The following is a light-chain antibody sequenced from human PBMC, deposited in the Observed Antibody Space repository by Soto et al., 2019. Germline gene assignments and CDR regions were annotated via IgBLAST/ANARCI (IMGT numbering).Light chain of an antibody. V-gene: IGLV2-8*01. J-gene: IGLJ2*01. CDR3: SSYAGRNTFGV. CDR2: EVN. Sequence: QSGLTQPPSASGSPGQSVTISCTGTSSDVGGYNYVSWYQQHPGKAPKLMIYEVNKRPSGVPDRFSGSKSGNTAYLTVSGLQAEDEADYYCSSYAGRNTFGVFGGGTKLTVL. CDR1: SSDVGGYNY.